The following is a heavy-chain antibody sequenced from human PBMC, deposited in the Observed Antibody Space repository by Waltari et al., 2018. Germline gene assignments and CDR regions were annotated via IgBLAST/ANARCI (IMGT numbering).Heavy chain of an antibody. J-gene: IGHJ3*01. CDR2: INPDGSGE. CDR3: ARDPAFGAFDF. V-gene: IGHV3-7*01. D-gene: IGHD3-10*01. Sequence: EVQLLESGGGLVQPGGSLRLSCAASGFSFSGSWMTWFRQAPGKGLEWLAKINPDGSGEYYGDSVNGRFTISRDNTKNSLYLQMNSLRPDDTAVYFCARDPAFGAFDFWGQGTVVTVSS. CDR1: GFSFSGSW.